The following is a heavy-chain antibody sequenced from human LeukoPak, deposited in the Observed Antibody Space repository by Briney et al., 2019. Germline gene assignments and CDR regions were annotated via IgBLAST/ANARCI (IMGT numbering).Heavy chain of an antibody. D-gene: IGHD3-22*01. CDR2: IYYSVST. V-gene: IGHV4-59*08. CDR3: AGTPYYYDSSGLYPI. Sequence: SETLSLTCTVSGGSISSYYWSWIRQPPGKGLEWIGYIYYSVSTNYNPSLKSRVTISVDTSKNQFFLKLSSVTAADTAVYYCAGTPYYYDSSGLYPIWGQGTMVTVSS. CDR1: GGSISSYY. J-gene: IGHJ3*02.